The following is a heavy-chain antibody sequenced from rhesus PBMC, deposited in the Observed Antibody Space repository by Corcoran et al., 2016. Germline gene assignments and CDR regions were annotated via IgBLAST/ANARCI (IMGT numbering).Heavy chain of an antibody. J-gene: IGHJ4*01. D-gene: IGHD6-31*01. V-gene: IGHV4S7*01. Sequence: QLQLQESGPGLVTPSETLSLTCAFSGGSISSGYGWSWIRQPPGKGLEWIGNVFGTIGSNYYNPSLKSRVTISKDTSKNQFSLKLSSVTAADTAVYYCARRVGSGWFDYWGQGVLVTVSS. CDR2: VFGTIGSN. CDR3: ARRVGSGWFDY. CDR1: GGSISSGYG.